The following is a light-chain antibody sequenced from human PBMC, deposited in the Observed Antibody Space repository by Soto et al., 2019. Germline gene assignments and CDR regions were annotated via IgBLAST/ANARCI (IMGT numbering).Light chain of an antibody. V-gene: IGLV2-14*01. CDR2: EVN. CDR3: SSYTDSSNYV. Sequence: QSALTQPASVSGSPGQSITISCTGTSSDVGGYNYVSWYQQHPGNAPRLMIYEVNNRPSGVPNRFSGSKSGNTASLTISGLQAEDEADYYCSSYTDSSNYVFGTGTKLTVL. CDR1: SSDVGGYNY. J-gene: IGLJ1*01.